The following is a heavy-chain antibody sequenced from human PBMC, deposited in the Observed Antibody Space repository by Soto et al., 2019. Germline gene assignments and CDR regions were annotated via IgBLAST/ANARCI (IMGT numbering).Heavy chain of an antibody. J-gene: IGHJ3*02. CDR1: GDSVTRSRYY. CDR2: IYYSGST. D-gene: IGHD3-10*01. V-gene: IGHV4-39*07. CDR3: ARDIMIRAVGAFDI. Sequence: SETLSLTCTVSGDSVTRSRYYWGWIRQPPGKGLEWIGSIYYSGSTYYNPSLKSRVTISVDTSKNQFSLKLSSLTAADTAVYYCARDIMIRAVGAFDIWGQGTMVTVSS.